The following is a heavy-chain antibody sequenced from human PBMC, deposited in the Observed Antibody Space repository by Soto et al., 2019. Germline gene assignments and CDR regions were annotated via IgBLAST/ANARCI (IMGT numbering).Heavy chain of an antibody. CDR1: GFTFSSYA. D-gene: IGHD4-17*01. CDR2: VSGTGGSG. V-gene: IGHV3-23*01. J-gene: IGHJ4*02. CDR3: ARGSAYSDYDLEY. Sequence: PGGSLRLSCAASGFTFSSYAMTWVRQSPGKGLEWVSGVSGTGGSGYYADSVKGRFTISRDKSTNTLYLHMNSLRAEDTAVYYCARGSAYSDYDLEYWGQGTLVTVSS.